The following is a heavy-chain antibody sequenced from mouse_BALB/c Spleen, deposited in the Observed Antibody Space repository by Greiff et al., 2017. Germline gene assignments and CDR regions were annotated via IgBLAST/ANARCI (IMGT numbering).Heavy chain of an antibody. CDR1: GFNIKDYY. Sequence: VQLQQSGAELVRPGALVKLSCKASGFNIKDYYMHWVKQRPEQGLEWIGWIDPENGNTIYDPKFQGKASITADTSSNTAYLQLSSLTSEDTAVYYCATIYYGNYYFDYWGQGTTLTVSS. J-gene: IGHJ2*01. V-gene: IGHV14-1*02. D-gene: IGHD2-1*01. CDR2: IDPENGNT. CDR3: ATIYYGNYYFDY.